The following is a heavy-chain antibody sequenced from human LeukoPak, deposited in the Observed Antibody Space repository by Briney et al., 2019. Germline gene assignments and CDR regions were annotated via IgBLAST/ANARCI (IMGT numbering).Heavy chain of an antibody. Sequence: SETLSLTCTVSGGSISSSTYYWGWIRQPPGKGLEWIGSIYYSGSTYNNPSLKSRVPIFVDTSKNQCSLKLSSVTATDTAVYYCARTYGDYDDAFDVWGQGTMVTVSS. CDR1: GGSISSSTYY. CDR2: IYYSGST. D-gene: IGHD4-17*01. J-gene: IGHJ3*01. CDR3: ARTYGDYDDAFDV. V-gene: IGHV4-39*01.